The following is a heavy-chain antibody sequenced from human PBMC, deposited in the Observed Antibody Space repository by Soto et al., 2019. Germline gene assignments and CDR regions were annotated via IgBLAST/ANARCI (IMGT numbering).Heavy chain of an antibody. Sequence: QVQLVQSGAEVKKPGASVKVSCKASGYTFTGYDMHWVRQAPGQGLEWMGWINPNSGGTNYAQKYQGWDTMTRDTSISTAYMELSRLRSDDTAVYYCARVSYHYGSWSYSTLFDYWGQGALVTVS. J-gene: IGHJ4*02. D-gene: IGHD3-10*01. CDR2: INPNSGGT. V-gene: IGHV1-2*04. CDR1: GYTFTGYD. CDR3: ARVSYHYGSWSYSTLFDY.